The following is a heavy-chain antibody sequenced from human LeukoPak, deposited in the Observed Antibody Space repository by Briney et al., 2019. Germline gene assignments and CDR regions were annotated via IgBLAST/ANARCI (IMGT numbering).Heavy chain of an antibody. D-gene: IGHD6-13*01. J-gene: IGHJ4*02. CDR1: GGSFSGYY. V-gene: IGHV4-34*01. CDR2: INHSGST. Sequence: PSETLSLTCAVYGGSFSGYYWSWIRQPPGKGLEWIGEINHSGSTNYNPSLKSRVTISVDKSKNQFSLKLSSVTAADTAVYYCARMGSSRPFDYWGQGTLVTVSS. CDR3: ARMGSSRPFDY.